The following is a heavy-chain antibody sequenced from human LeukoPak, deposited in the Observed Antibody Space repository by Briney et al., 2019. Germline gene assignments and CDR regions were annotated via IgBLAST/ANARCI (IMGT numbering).Heavy chain of an antibody. V-gene: IGHV3-53*01. J-gene: IGHJ4*02. Sequence: PGGSLRLSCAASGFTVSSNYMSWVRQAPGKGLEWVSVIYSGSSTYYADSVKGRFTISRDNSKNTLYLQMNSLRAEDTAMYYCARSNVGSMAPDYWGKGTLVTVSS. CDR3: ARSNVGSMAPDY. D-gene: IGHD5-24*01. CDR2: IYSGSST. CDR1: GFTVSSNY.